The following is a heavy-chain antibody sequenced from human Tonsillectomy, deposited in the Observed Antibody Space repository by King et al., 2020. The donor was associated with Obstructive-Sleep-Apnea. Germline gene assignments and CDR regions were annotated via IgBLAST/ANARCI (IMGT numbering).Heavy chain of an antibody. CDR1: GYSFSSYW. D-gene: IGHD1-1*01. Sequence: QLVQSGAEVKKPGESLKLSCKGSGYSFSSYWIGWVRQMPGKGLEWLGIIYPGDSDTRYSPSFQGQVTISADKSISTAYLQWSSLKASDTAMYYCARHPTGTSPNDAFDIWGQGTMVTVSS. J-gene: IGHJ3*02. V-gene: IGHV5-51*01. CDR2: IYPGDSDT. CDR3: ARHPTGTSPNDAFDI.